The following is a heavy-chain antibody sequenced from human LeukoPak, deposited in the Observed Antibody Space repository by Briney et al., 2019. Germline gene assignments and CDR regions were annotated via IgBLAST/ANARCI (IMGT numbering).Heavy chain of an antibody. CDR3: AAVDTATPGY. CDR2: IYSGGST. CDR1: GFTVSSNY. Sequence: GGSLRLSCAASGFTVSSNYMSWVRQAPGKGLEWVSVIYSGGSTYYADSVKGRFTISRDNSKNTLYLRMNSLRAEDTAVYYCAAVDTATPGYWGQGTLVTVSS. D-gene: IGHD5-18*01. V-gene: IGHV3-53*01. J-gene: IGHJ4*02.